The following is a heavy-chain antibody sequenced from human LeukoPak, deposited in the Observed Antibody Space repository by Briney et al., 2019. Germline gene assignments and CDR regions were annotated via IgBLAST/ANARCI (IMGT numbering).Heavy chain of an antibody. J-gene: IGHJ4*02. CDR3: ARHWYGHLGY. V-gene: IGHV4-39*01. CDR2: IYYSGST. CDR1: GGSISSSSYY. Sequence: SETLSLTCTVSGGSISSSSYYWGWIRQPPGKGLEWIGSIYYSGSTYYNPSLKSRVTISVDTSKNQFSLKLSSVTAADTAVYYCARHWYGHLGYWGQGTLVTVSS. D-gene: IGHD6-13*01.